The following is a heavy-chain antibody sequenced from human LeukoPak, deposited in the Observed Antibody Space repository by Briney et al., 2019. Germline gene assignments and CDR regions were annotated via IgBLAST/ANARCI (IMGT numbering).Heavy chain of an antibody. CDR1: GYTFTGYY. J-gene: IGHJ5*02. V-gene: IGHV1-2*02. CDR2: INPNSGGT. D-gene: IGHD1-26*01. Sequence: ASVKVSCKASGYTFTGYYMHWVRQAPGQGLEWMGWINPNSGGTNYAQKFQGRVTMTRDTSISTAYMELSSLRSEDTAVYYCARGRRRRSYSPRNWFDPWGQGTLVTVSS. CDR3: ARGRRRRSYSPRNWFDP.